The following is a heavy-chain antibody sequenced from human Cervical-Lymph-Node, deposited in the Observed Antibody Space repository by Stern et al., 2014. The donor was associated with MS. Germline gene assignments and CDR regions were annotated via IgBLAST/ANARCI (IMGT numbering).Heavy chain of an antibody. D-gene: IGHD3-16*01. CDR3: AREDVMGYYFDY. CDR2: IYYTGST. Sequence: QVQLQESGPGLVKPSQTLSLTCTVSGGSISSGDSYWSWIRQPPGQGLEWIGYIYYTGSTYYNPSLQSRVTISVDTSKNQFSLKLSSVTAADTAVYFCAREDVMGYYFDYWGQGTLVTVSS. CDR1: GGSISSGDSY. V-gene: IGHV4-30-4*01. J-gene: IGHJ4*02.